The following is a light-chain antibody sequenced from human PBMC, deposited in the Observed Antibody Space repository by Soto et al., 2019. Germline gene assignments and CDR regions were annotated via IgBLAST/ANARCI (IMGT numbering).Light chain of an antibody. CDR3: QQYGSSPSIT. V-gene: IGKV3-20*01. J-gene: IGKJ5*01. Sequence: EIVLTQSPGTLSLSPGERATLSFRASQSITSHNLAWYQQKPGQAPRLLIYGASSRATGIPDRFSGSGSGTDFTLTISRLEPEDFAVYYCQQYGSSPSITFGQGTRLEIK. CDR1: QSITSHN. CDR2: GAS.